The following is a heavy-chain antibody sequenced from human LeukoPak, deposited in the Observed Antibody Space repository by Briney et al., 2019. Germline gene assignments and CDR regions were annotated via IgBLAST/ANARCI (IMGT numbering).Heavy chain of an antibody. V-gene: IGHV3-49*04. Sequence: PGGSLRLSCAASGFTFSSYAMSWVRQAPGQGLEWVGFIRSKDYGGTTEYAASVKGRFTISRDESKSIAYLQMNSLKTEDTAVYYCTRGQEGNYYYFGMDVWGHGTTVTVSS. CDR3: TRGQEGNYYYFGMDV. J-gene: IGHJ6*02. CDR2: IRSKDYGGTT. CDR1: GFTFSSYA.